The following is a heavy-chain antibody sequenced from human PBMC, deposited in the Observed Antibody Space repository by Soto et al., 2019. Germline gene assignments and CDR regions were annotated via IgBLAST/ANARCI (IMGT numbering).Heavy chain of an antibody. J-gene: IGHJ3*02. CDR3: ARQTTQDAFDI. CDR1: GGSISSYY. Sequence: SETLSLTCTVSGGSISSYYWSWIRQPPGKGLGWIGYIYYSGSTNYNPSLKSRVTISVDTSKNQFSLKLSSVTAADTAVYYCARQTTQDAFDIWGQGTMVTVSS. D-gene: IGHD1-1*01. V-gene: IGHV4-59*08. CDR2: IYYSGST.